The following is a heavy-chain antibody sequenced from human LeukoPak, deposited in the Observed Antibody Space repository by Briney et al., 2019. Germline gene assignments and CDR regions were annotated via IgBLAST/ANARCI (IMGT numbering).Heavy chain of an antibody. CDR2: ISGSGGST. Sequence: GGSLRLSRAASGFTFSSYAMSWVRQAPGKGLEWVSAISGSGGSTYYADSVKGRFTISRDNSKNTLFLQMNSLRAEDTAVYNCAKVPTYGSGSYYFDYWGQGTLVTVSS. CDR3: AKVPTYGSGSYYFDY. CDR1: GFTFSSYA. J-gene: IGHJ4*02. V-gene: IGHV3-23*01. D-gene: IGHD3-10*01.